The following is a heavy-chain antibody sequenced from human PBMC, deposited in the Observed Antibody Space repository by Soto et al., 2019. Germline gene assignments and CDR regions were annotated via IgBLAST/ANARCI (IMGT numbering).Heavy chain of an antibody. D-gene: IGHD2-2*01. CDR2: IIPILGIA. CDR3: ASDPYCSSTSCDGNY. Sequence: QVQLVQSGAEVKKPGSSVKVSCKASGGTFSSYTISWVRQAPGQGLEWMGRIIPILGIANYAQKFQGRVTITADKSTSTAYMELSSLRSEDTAVYYCASDPYCSSTSCDGNYWGQGTLVTVSS. J-gene: IGHJ4*02. V-gene: IGHV1-69*02. CDR1: GGTFSSYT.